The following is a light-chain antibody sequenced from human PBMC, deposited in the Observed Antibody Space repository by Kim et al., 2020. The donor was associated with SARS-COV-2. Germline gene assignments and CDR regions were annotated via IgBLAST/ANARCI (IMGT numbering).Light chain of an antibody. CDR1: QDISSW. V-gene: IGKV1-12*01. J-gene: IGKJ1*01. CDR2: AAF. Sequence: DIQMTQSPSSVSASIGDRVTITCLASQDISSWLAWYQQKPGKAPTLLIYAAFNLQSGVPSRFSGSGSGTDFTLTISSLQPEDFATYYCQQANSFPRTFGQGTKVDIK. CDR3: QQANSFPRT.